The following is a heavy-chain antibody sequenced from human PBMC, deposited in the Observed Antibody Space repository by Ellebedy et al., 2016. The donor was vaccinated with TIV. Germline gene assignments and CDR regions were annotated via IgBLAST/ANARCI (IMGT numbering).Heavy chain of an antibody. CDR2: ITHSGSA. Sequence: MPSETLSLTCTVSGGSISSSSYYWTWIRQPPGKGLEWIGEITHSGSATYNPSLKSRVTMSVDTSKNQFSLKLTSVTAADTAVYYCAREPVIRFLQWGQTQGGYYYYGMDVWGQGTTVTVSS. J-gene: IGHJ6*02. CDR1: GGSISSSSYY. D-gene: IGHD3-3*01. V-gene: IGHV4-39*07. CDR3: AREPVIRFLQWGQTQGGYYYYGMDV.